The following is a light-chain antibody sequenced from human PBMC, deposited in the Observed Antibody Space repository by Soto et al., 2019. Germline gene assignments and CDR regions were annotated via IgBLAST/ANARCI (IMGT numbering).Light chain of an antibody. Sequence: DIQMTQSPSTLSASVGDRVTITCRASQSISSWLSWYQQKPGKAPKLLIYKASSLQSGVPSRFSGSGSGTEFTLTISSLQPDDFAPYYCQQYNTYPWTFGQGTQVEIK. CDR3: QQYNTYPWT. CDR1: QSISSW. J-gene: IGKJ1*01. V-gene: IGKV1-5*03. CDR2: KAS.